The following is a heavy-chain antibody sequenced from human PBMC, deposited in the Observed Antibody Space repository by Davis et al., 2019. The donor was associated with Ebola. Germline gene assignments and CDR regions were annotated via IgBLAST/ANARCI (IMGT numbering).Heavy chain of an antibody. V-gene: IGHV4-34*01. CDR2: IDHSGTT. CDR3: ARAPGYQLLYRYFQH. CDR1: GGSFSGYY. J-gene: IGHJ1*01. D-gene: IGHD2-2*02. Sequence: SETLSLTCAVYGGSFSGYYWSWIRQSPGKGLEWIGEIDHSGTTKYNPSLKSRVTISADKSKNQFSLKLDSVTAADTAIYYCARAPGYQLLYRYFQHWGQGTLVIVSS.